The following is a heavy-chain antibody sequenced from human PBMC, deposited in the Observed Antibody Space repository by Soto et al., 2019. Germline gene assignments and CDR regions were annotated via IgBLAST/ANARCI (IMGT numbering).Heavy chain of an antibody. D-gene: IGHD1-1*01. V-gene: IGHV4-34*01. CDR2: INHTGST. CDR3: ARVVTTTGSFDY. J-gene: IGHJ4*02. Sequence: PSETLSLTCAVYAESFSDYYWTWIRQPPGKGLEWIGEINHTGSTDYNPSLKSRVSMSVDSSKRQFSLSLSSVTAADTAVYYCARVVTTTGSFDYWGQGTLVTVSS. CDR1: AESFSDYY.